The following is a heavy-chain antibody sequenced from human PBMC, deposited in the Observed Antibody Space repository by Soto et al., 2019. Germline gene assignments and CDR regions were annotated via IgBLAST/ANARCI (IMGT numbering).Heavy chain of an antibody. V-gene: IGHV3-11*01. D-gene: IGHD6-13*01. CDR1: GFTFSDYY. Sequence: PGGSLRLSGAASGFTFSDYYMTWIRQAPGSGLEWVSYISSSSGTISYANSVKGRFTIARDNAQNSRYLQMTSLRAEDTAVYYCARGTYRSKTDFDYWGQGTLVTVSS. CDR3: ARGTYRSKTDFDY. CDR2: ISSSSGTI. J-gene: IGHJ4*02.